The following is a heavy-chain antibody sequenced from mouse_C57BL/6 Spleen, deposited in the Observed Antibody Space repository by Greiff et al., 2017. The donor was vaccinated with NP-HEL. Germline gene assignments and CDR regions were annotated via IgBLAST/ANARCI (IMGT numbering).Heavy chain of an antibody. CDR3: ARDQTGGFAY. D-gene: IGHD4-1*01. CDR2: ISYSGST. Sequence: EVKLVESGPGMVKPSQSLSLTCTVTGYSITSGYDWHWIRHFPGNKLEWMGYISYSGSTNYNPSLKSRISISHDTSKNHFFLKLNSVTTEDTATYYCARDQTGGFAYWGQGTLVTVSA. J-gene: IGHJ3*01. CDR1: GYSITSGYD. V-gene: IGHV3-1*01.